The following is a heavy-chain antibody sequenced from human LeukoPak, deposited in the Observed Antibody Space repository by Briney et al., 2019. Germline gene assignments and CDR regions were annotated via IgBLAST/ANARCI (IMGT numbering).Heavy chain of an antibody. V-gene: IGHV3-30*18. Sequence: GGSLRLSCAASGFTFSSYGMHWVRQAPGKGLEWVAVISYDGSNKYYADSVKGRFTISRDNSKNTLYLQMNGLRAEDTAVYYCAKTRGYSYGVDYWGQGTLVTVSS. CDR3: AKTRGYSYGVDY. D-gene: IGHD5-18*01. J-gene: IGHJ4*02. CDR1: GFTFSSYG. CDR2: ISYDGSNK.